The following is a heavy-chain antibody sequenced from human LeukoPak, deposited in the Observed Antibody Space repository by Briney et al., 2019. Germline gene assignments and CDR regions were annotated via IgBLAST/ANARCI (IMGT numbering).Heavy chain of an antibody. CDR3: AKDFYYYGSGSYFGGNYFDY. V-gene: IGHV3-23*01. J-gene: IGHJ4*02. Sequence: PGGSLRLSCAASGFTFSSYAMSWVRQAPGKGLEWVSAISGSGGSTYYADSVKGRFTISRDNSKNTLYLQMNSLRAEDTAVYYCAKDFYYYGSGSYFGGNYFDYWGQGTLVTVSS. CDR1: GFTFSSYA. D-gene: IGHD3-10*01. CDR2: ISGSGGST.